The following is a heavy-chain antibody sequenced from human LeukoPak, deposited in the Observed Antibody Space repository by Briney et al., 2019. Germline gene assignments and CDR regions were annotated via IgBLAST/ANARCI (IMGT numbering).Heavy chain of an antibody. CDR2: IWYDGSNK. CDR1: GFTFFTYG. D-gene: IGHD3-10*01. V-gene: IGHV3-33*01. J-gene: IGHJ4*02. CDR3: ARVIRGCGALDY. Sequence: GGSLRLSCAASGFTFFTYGMHWVRQAPGKGLEWVAVIWYDGSNKYYADSVKGRFTISRDNSKSTLSLQMNSLRAEDTAVYYCARVIRGCGALDYWGQGTLVTVSS.